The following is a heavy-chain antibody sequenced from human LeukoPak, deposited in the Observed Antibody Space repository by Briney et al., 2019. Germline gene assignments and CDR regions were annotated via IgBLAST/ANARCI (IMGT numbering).Heavy chain of an antibody. D-gene: IGHD5-12*01. CDR1: GYTFTGYY. Sequence: VASVTVSFKASGYTFTGYYMHWVRQAPGQGLEWMGWINPNSGGTNYPQKFQGRVTMTRDTSISTAYMELSRLRSDDTAVYYCARVQRGYSGYDLYYWGQGTLVTVSS. CDR2: INPNSGGT. J-gene: IGHJ4*02. CDR3: ARVQRGYSGYDLYY. V-gene: IGHV1-2*02.